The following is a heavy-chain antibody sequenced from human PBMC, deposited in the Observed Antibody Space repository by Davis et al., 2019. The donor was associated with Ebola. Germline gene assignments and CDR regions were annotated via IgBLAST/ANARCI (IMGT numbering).Heavy chain of an antibody. D-gene: IGHD7-27*01. CDR1: GDGVSGNSGA. Sequence: HSQTLSLTCAISGDGVSGNSGAWNWIRQSPSRGLEWLGRTYYTSKWYNDYAVSVKSRITISPDTSKNQLSLQLDSVTPEDTAVYYCARFNWGHRNFDYWGQGTLVTVSS. CDR3: ARFNWGHRNFDY. J-gene: IGHJ4*02. V-gene: IGHV6-1*01. CDR2: TYYTSKWYN.